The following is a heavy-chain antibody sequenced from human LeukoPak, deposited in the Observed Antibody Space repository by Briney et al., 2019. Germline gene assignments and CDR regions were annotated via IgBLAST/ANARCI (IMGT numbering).Heavy chain of an antibody. V-gene: IGHV1-69*13. CDR1: GGTFISYA. J-gene: IGHJ5*02. D-gene: IGHD3-10*01. Sequence: SVKVSCKASGGTFISYAISWVRQAPGQGLEWMGGIIPIFGTANYAQKFQGRVTITADESTSTAYMELSSLRSEDTAVYYCAVLLWFGELLPARNNWFDPWGQGTLVTVSS. CDR3: AVLLWFGELLPARNNWFDP. CDR2: IIPIFGTA.